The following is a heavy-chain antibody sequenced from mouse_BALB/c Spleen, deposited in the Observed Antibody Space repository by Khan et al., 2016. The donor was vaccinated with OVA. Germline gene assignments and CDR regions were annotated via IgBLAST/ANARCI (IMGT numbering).Heavy chain of an antibody. CDR2: IWSAGST. V-gene: IGHV2-2*02. CDR3: ARRGKDYGRGALFAY. CDR1: GFSLNNYS. J-gene: IGHJ3*01. Sequence: QVQLKESGPGLVQPSQSLSITCTVSGFSLNNYSVHWVRQSPGKGLEWLGVIWSAGSTDYNAAFISRLTISKDNSRSTVFFKMNSLQPNDTALYYCARRGKDYGRGALFAYGGQGTLFTVSA. D-gene: IGHD2-4*01.